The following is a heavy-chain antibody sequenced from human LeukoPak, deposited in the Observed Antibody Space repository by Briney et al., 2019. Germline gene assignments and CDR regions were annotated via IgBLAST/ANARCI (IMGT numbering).Heavy chain of an antibody. D-gene: IGHD2-15*01. CDR1: GFTFSSYA. J-gene: IGHJ4*02. CDR3: AKVVAAIDY. V-gene: IGHV3-23*01. CDR2: ISGSGGST. Sequence: RSGGSLRLSCAASGFTFSSYAMSWARQAPGKGLEWVSAISGSGGSTYYADSVKGRFTISRDNSKNTLYLQMNSLRAEDTAVYYCAKVVAAIDYWGQGTLVTVSS.